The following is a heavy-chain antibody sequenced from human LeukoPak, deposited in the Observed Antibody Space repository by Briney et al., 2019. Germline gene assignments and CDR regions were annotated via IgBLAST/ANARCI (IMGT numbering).Heavy chain of an antibody. V-gene: IGHV3-33*01. D-gene: IGHD2-2*01. Sequence: GRSLRLSCAASGFTFSSYGMHWVRQAPGKGLEWVAVIWYDGSNKYYADSVKGRFTISRDNSKNTLCLQMNSLRAEDTAVYYCARDGGYCSSTSCYPLYYYMDVWGKGTTVTVSS. CDR2: IWYDGSNK. CDR3: ARDGGYCSSTSCYPLYYYMDV. CDR1: GFTFSSYG. J-gene: IGHJ6*03.